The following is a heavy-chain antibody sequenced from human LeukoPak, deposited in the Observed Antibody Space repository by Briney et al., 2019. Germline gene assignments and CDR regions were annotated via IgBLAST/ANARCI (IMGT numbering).Heavy chain of an antibody. CDR3: AKDYYYDSSGYFEY. CDR2: ISWNSGSI. Sequence: GGSLRLSCAASGFTFDDYAMHWVRQAPGKSLEWVSGISWNSGSIGYADSVRGRFTISRDNAKNSLYLQMNSLRAEDTALYYCAKDYYYDSSGYFEYWGQGTLVTVSS. V-gene: IGHV3-9*01. D-gene: IGHD3-22*01. J-gene: IGHJ4*02. CDR1: GFTFDDYA.